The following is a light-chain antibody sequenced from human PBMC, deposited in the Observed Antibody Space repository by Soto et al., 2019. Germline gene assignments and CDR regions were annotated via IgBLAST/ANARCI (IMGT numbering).Light chain of an antibody. J-gene: IGLJ2*01. V-gene: IGLV2-23*02. CDR2: EVR. CDR3: CSYAGNTTLV. CDR1: SRDVGSYNL. Sequence: QSALTQPASVSGSPGQSITISCTGSSRDVGSYNLVSWYQQHPGKVPKVMIYEVRKRPSGVSNRFSGSKSGNSASLTISGLRAEDEADYFCCSYAGNTTLVFGGGTKVTVL.